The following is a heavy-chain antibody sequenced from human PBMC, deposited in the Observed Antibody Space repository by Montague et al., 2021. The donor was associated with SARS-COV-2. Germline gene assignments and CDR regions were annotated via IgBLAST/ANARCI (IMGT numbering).Heavy chain of an antibody. CDR1: GDSVAIDTAA. J-gene: IGHJ1*01. CDR2: TFYRSQWHT. D-gene: IGHD4-17*01. V-gene: IGHV6-1*01. CDR3: ARDGDYGGTWYSFFQN. Sequence: CAISGDSVAIDTAAWHWIRQSPSRGLEWLGRTFYRSQWHTDSAASVRSRISFSGDISKNQFSLHLNSVTPEDTAIYYCARDGDYGGTWYSFFQNWGQGTLVIVSS.